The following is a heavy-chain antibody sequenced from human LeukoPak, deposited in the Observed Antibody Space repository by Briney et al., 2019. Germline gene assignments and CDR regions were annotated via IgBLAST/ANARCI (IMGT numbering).Heavy chain of an antibody. CDR2: MNPNSGNT. V-gene: IGHV1-8*01. CDR3: ARGLMVRGVIHYYYYGMDV. CDR1: GYTFTSYD. J-gene: IGHJ6*02. Sequence: ASVKVSCKASGYTFTSYDINWVRQATGQGLERMGWMNPNSGNTGYAQKFQGRVTMTRNTSISTAYMELSSLRSEDTAVYYCARGLMVRGVIHYYYYGMDVWGQGTTVTVSS. D-gene: IGHD3-10*01.